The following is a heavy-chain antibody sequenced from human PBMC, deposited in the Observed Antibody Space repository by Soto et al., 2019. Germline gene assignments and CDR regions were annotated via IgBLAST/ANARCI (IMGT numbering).Heavy chain of an antibody. J-gene: IGHJ4*02. CDR1: EFTFSSLG. CDR3: AKERNIYTGHDY. CDR2: SSPDGAFN. V-gene: IGHV3-30*18. D-gene: IGHD3-9*01. Sequence: PRGSLRLSCAASEFTFSSLGIHWVRQAPGKGLDWVEVSSPDGAFNFYADAVKGRFTISRDNSKNTLFLQMDSVRVEDSALYYWAKERNIYTGHDYWGPVPLVIGSS.